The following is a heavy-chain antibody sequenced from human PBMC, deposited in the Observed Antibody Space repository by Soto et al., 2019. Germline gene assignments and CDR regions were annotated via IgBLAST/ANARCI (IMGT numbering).Heavy chain of an antibody. V-gene: IGHV1-3*01. Sequence: QVQLVQSGAEVKKPGASVKVSCKTSGYIFTSYAMHWVRQAPGQRPEWMGWINAGNGNTKYAQNFVDRVTFTRDTSASTVYMELTSLRSDDTAVYYCARGNIAPADYWGQGTLVTVSS. CDR2: INAGNGNT. CDR3: ARGNIAPADY. J-gene: IGHJ4*02. CDR1: GYIFTSYA.